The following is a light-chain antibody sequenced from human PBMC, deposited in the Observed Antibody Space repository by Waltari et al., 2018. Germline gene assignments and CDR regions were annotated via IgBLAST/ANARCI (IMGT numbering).Light chain of an antibody. V-gene: IGKV3-20*01. CDR2: GAS. CDR1: QSVSMNY. CDR3: QQFGLIT. Sequence: EIVLTQSPGTLSLSPGETATLSCRASQSVSMNYLSWFQQKPGQAPRLLIYGASMRAAGAPDRFSGGGSGTDFTLTITRLEPEDFAVYYCQQFGLITFGGGTKVEIK. J-gene: IGKJ4*01.